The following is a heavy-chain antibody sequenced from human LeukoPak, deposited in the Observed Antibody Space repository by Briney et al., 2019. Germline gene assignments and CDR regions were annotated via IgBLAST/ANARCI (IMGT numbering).Heavy chain of an antibody. CDR2: ISAYNGNT. J-gene: IGHJ5*02. CDR3: ARVVVVAAIGGGWFDP. Sequence: ASVKVSCKASGYTFTSYGISWVRQAPGQGLERMGWISAYNGNTNYAQKLQGRVTMTTDTSTSTAYMELRSLRSDDTAVYYCARVVVVAAIGGGWFDPWGQGTLVTVSS. CDR1: GYTFTSYG. V-gene: IGHV1-18*01. D-gene: IGHD2-15*01.